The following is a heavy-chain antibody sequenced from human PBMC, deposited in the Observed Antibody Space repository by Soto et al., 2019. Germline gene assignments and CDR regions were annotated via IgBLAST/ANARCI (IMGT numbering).Heavy chain of an antibody. CDR2: IYASGST. J-gene: IGHJ4*02. Sequence: SETLSLTCTVSGDSISGYYWNWIRQPAGKGLEWIGRIYASGSTISNRSLRSRVALSVDTSKNQFSLNLNSVTAADTAMYYCARSGYSSAWYTAFDSCSQRILVTVSS. D-gene: IGHD6-19*01. CDR3: ARSGYSSAWYTAFDS. V-gene: IGHV4-4*07. CDR1: GDSISGYY.